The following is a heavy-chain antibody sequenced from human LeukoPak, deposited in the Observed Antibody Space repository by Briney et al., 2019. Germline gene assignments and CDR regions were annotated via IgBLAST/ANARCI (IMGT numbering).Heavy chain of an antibody. J-gene: IGHJ4*02. CDR3: AREAPYYYDSSGYYYADSPFDY. Sequence: SETLSLPFPVSGGPISSYYWSWFRPPPGKGLGGIGFFYYSGSTNYNPSLKSRVTISVDTSKNQFSLRLSSVTAADTAVYYCAREAPYYYDSSGYYYADSPFDYWGQGTLVTVSS. CDR1: GGPISSYY. V-gene: IGHV4-59*01. D-gene: IGHD3-22*01. CDR2: FYYSGST.